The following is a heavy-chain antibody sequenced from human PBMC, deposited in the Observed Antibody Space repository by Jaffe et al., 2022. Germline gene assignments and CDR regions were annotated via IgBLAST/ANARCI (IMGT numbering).Heavy chain of an antibody. CDR3: AKGYSSSVGDYFDY. Sequence: QVQLVESGGGVVQPGRSLRLSCAASGFTFSSYGMHWVRQAPGKGLEWVAVISYDGSNKYYADSVKGRFTISRDNSKNTLYLQMNSLRAEDTAVYYCAKGYSSSVGDYFDYWGQGTLVTVSS. J-gene: IGHJ4*02. D-gene: IGHD6-13*01. CDR2: ISYDGSNK. V-gene: IGHV3-30*18. CDR1: GFTFSSYG.